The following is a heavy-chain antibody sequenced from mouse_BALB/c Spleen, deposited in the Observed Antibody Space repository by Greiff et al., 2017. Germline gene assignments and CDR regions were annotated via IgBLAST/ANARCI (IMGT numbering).Heavy chain of an antibody. CDR1: GFNIKDTY. CDR3: ARWELGGLDY. Sequence: VQLQQSGAELVKPGASVKLSCTASGFNIKDTYMHWVKQRPEQGLEWIGRIDPANGTTKYDPKFQGKATITADTSSNTAYLQLSSLTSEDTAVYYCARWELGGLDYWGQGTTLTVSS. V-gene: IGHV14-3*02. D-gene: IGHD4-1*01. J-gene: IGHJ2*01. CDR2: IDPANGTT.